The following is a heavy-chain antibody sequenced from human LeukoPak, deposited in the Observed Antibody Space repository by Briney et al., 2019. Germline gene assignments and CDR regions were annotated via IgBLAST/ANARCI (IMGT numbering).Heavy chain of an antibody. J-gene: IGHJ4*02. Sequence: ASVKVSCKASGYTFTGYSMHWVRQAPGKGLEWMGGFDPEDGETIYAQKFQGRVTMTEDTSTDTAYMELSSLRSEDTAVYYCATLSGDYWGQGTLVTVSS. CDR1: GYTFTGYS. D-gene: IGHD3-3*01. CDR3: ATLSGDY. V-gene: IGHV1-24*01. CDR2: FDPEDGET.